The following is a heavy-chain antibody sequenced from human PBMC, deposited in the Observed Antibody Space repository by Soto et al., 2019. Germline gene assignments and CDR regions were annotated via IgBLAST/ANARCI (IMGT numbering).Heavy chain of an antibody. CDR1: GYTFTTYG. V-gene: IGHV1-18*01. CDR3: ARGYGNSPSCSGRDWFDP. Sequence: QVQLVQSGAEVKKPGASVKVSCKASGYTFTTYGINWVRQAPGQGLEWMGWISTYNGDTKYAQKLQGRVTMTTDTSTSTANMELRSLIFDDTAVYYCARGYGNSPSCSGRDWFDPWGQVTLVTVSP. J-gene: IGHJ5*02. CDR2: ISTYNGDT. D-gene: IGHD2-2*01.